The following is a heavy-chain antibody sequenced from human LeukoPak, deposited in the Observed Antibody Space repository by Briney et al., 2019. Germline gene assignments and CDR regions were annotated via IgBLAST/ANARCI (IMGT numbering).Heavy chain of an antibody. V-gene: IGHV3-23*01. CDR3: AKDLGGWSQLDY. D-gene: IGHD6-19*01. CDR1: GFTFSSYA. CDR2: ISGSGGTT. Sequence: GGSLRLSCAASGFTFSSYAMSWVRQAPGKGLEWVSAISGSGGTTFYAGSVKGRFTISRDNSQNTMYLQMNSLRAEDTAIYYCAKDLGGWSQLDYWGQGTLVTVSS. J-gene: IGHJ4*02.